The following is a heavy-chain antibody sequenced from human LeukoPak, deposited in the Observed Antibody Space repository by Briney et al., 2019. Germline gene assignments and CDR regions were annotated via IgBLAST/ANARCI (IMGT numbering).Heavy chain of an antibody. CDR3: ARERPYYGSGNFVGMDV. J-gene: IGHJ6*02. CDR2: IYYSGST. V-gene: IGHV4-39*07. D-gene: IGHD3-10*01. Sequence: SETLSLTCTVSGGSISSSSYYWGWIRQPPGKGLEWIGSIYYSGSTYYNPSLKSRVTISVDRSKNQFSLKLSSVTAADTAVYYCARERPYYGSGNFVGMDVWGQGTTVSVS. CDR1: GGSISSSSYY.